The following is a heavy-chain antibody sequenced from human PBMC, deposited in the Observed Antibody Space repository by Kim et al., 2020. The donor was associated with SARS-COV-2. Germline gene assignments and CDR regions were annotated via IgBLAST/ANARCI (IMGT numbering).Heavy chain of an antibody. Sequence: GGSLRLSCAASGFTFGDYGMHWVRQAPGKGLEWVSGISWNSGSIGYADSVKGRFTISRDNAKNSLYLQMNSLRAEDTALYYCAKDLGSGYPRTLFDYWGQGTLVTVSS. CDR1: GFTFGDYG. J-gene: IGHJ4*02. CDR2: ISWNSGSI. D-gene: IGHD3-22*01. V-gene: IGHV3-9*01. CDR3: AKDLGSGYPRTLFDY.